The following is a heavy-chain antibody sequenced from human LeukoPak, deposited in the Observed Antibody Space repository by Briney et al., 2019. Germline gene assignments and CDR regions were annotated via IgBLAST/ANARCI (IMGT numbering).Heavy chain of an antibody. V-gene: IGHV3-7*01. J-gene: IGHJ3*02. D-gene: IGHD3-10*01. CDR1: GFTFSSYW. CDR2: IKQDGSEK. Sequence: PGGSLRLSCAASGFTFSSYWMSWVRQAPGKGLEWAANIKQDGSEKYYVDSVKGRFTISRDNAKNSLYLQMNSLRAEDTAVYYCARNQKVRGLIMTDAFDIWGQGTMVTVSS. CDR3: ARNQKVRGLIMTDAFDI.